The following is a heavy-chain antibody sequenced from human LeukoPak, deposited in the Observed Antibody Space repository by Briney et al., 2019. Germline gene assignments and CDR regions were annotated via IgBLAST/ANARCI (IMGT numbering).Heavy chain of an antibody. D-gene: IGHD5-18*01. V-gene: IGHV1-3*01. J-gene: IGHJ4*02. CDR3: ASGIRGYSYPDY. Sequence: ASVKVSCKASGYTFTSYAVHWVRQAPGQRLEWMGWINAGNGNTKYSQKFQGRVTITRDTSASTAYMELSSLRSEDTAVYYCASGIRGYSYPDYWGQGTLVTVSS. CDR1: GYTFTSYA. CDR2: INAGNGNT.